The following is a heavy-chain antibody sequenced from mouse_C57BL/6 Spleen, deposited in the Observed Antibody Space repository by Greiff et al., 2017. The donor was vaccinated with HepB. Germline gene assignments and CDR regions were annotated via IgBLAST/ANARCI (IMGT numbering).Heavy chain of an antibody. CDR1: GYTFTSYW. D-gene: IGHD2-5*01. Sequence: QVQLKQPGAELVKPGASVKLSCKASGYTFTSYWMHWVKQRPGRGLEWIGRIDPNSGGTKYNEKFKSKATLTVDKPSSTAYMQLSSLTSEDSAVYYCARSYYSNFWFADWGQGTLVTVSA. CDR3: ARSYYSNFWFAD. J-gene: IGHJ3*01. V-gene: IGHV1-72*01. CDR2: IDPNSGGT.